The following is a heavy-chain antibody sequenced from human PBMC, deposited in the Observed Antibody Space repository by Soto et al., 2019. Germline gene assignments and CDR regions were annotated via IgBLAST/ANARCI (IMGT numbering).Heavy chain of an antibody. J-gene: IGHJ6*02. D-gene: IGHD1-26*01. CDR1: GFTFKTHA. Sequence: QVQLVESGGGVVQPGTSLRLSCAASGFTFKTHAMHWVRQAPGNGLEWMAVIAYDGNEKFYADSVKGRFTISRDNSKNALYLQINTLRNEDTAVYYCGKDVGDYVPYYYGVDVWGQGTTVTVSS. V-gene: IGHV3-30*18. CDR2: IAYDGNEK. CDR3: GKDVGDYVPYYYGVDV.